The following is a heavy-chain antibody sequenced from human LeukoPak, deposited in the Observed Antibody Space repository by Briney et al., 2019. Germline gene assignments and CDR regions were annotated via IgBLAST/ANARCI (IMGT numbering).Heavy chain of an antibody. D-gene: IGHD2-21*01. CDR1: GFPFSSYS. CDR2: IKPDGTTK. V-gene: IGHV3-7*03. CDR3: ERSIPYVTTSYGFSHY. J-gene: IGHJ4*02. Sequence: GGSLRLSCAASGFPFSSYSMTWVRQAPGKGLEWVANIKPDGTTKFYVDSVKGRFTISRDNALNSLHLQMNSLRAEDTAIYYCERSIPYVTTSYGFSHYWAQGTLVTVSS.